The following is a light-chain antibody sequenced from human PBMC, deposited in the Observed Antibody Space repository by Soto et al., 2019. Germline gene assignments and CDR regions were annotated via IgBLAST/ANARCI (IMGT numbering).Light chain of an antibody. J-gene: IGKJ2*01. V-gene: IGKV1-5*03. CDR3: QQYDTYCT. CDR2: KAS. Sequence: DIQMTQSPSTLSASVGDRVTITCRASQNIRTWLAWYQQKPGKAPKLLIYKASSLESGVPSRFSGSGSGTEFTLTISSLQPDDFATYFCQQYDTYCTFGQGTNLEIK. CDR1: QNIRTW.